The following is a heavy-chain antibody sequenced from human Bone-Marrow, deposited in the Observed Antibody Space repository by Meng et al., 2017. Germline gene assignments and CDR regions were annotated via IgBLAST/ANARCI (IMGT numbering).Heavy chain of an antibody. CDR3: ASDYYDSGSYGH. V-gene: IGHV3-30*03. Sequence: QAQLLESVGGVVQPARSLRLSCVASGFTFSTFGMHWVRQAPGKGLECVATISHDERNKHYADYVKGRFSISRDNSKNTLYLQMSSLRAEDTAVYYCASDYYDSGSYGHWGLGTLVTVSS. CDR1: GFTFSTFG. D-gene: IGHD3-10*01. J-gene: IGHJ4*02. CDR2: ISHDERNK.